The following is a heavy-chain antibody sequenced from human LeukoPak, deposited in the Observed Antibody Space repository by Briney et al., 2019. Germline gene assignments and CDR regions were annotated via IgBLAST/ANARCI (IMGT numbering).Heavy chain of an antibody. D-gene: IGHD1-26*01. V-gene: IGHV4-59*01. CDR3: ARGEGFHWFDP. J-gene: IGHJ5*02. CDR2: IYYSGSA. Sequence: PSETLSLTCTVSGRSISSYYWGWIRQPPGKGLEWIGYIYYSGSANYNPSLESRVTISVDTSKNQFSLKLRAETAADTAVYYCARGEGFHWFDPWGQGTLVTVSS. CDR1: GRSISSYY.